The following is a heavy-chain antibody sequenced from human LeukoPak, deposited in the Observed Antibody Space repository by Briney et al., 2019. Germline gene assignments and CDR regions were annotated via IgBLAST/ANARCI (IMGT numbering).Heavy chain of an antibody. CDR2: IWYDGSNK. Sequence: GRSLRLSCAASGFTLSSHGMQWVRQAPGKGLEWVAVIWYDGSNKYYTDSVKGRFTISRDNSKNTLYLQMNSLGAEDTAVYYCARGIGGPAGKDYYFDHWGQGTLVTVSS. CDR1: GFTLSSHG. J-gene: IGHJ4*02. CDR3: ARGIGGPAGKDYYFDH. D-gene: IGHD2-2*01. V-gene: IGHV3-33*01.